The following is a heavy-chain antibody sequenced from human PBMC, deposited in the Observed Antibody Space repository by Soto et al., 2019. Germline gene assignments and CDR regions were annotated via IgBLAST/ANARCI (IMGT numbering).Heavy chain of an antibody. CDR3: AKHLVVWFGELPYFDY. CDR2: ISGRGGST. Sequence: GGSLRLSCTASGFTFSSYAMSWVRQAPGKGLEWVSGISGRGGSTYYADSVKGRFTISTDNSKNTLYLQMNSLRAEDTAVYYCAKHLVVWFGELPYFDYWGQGALVTVSS. D-gene: IGHD3-10*01. J-gene: IGHJ4*02. CDR1: GFTFSSYA. V-gene: IGHV3-23*01.